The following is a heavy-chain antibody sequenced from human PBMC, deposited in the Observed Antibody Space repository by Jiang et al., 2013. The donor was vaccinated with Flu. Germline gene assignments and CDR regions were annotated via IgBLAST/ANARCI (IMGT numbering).Heavy chain of an antibody. CDR3: ARVLLWFGEDY. J-gene: IGHJ4*02. Sequence: KPSETLSLTCAVYGGSFSGYYWSWIRQPPGKGLEWIGEINHSGSTNYNPSLKSRVTISVDTSKNQFSLKLSSVTAADTAVYYCARVLLWFGEDYWGQGTLVTVSS. CDR2: INHSGST. CDR1: GGSFSGYY. D-gene: IGHD3-10*01. V-gene: IGHV4-34*01.